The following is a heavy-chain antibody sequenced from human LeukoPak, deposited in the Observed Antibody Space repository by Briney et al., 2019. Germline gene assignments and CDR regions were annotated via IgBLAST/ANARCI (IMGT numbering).Heavy chain of an antibody. D-gene: IGHD3-22*01. J-gene: IGHJ4*02. V-gene: IGHV4-59*01. CDR3: ARAHYYDSSGYLLYYFDY. CDR2: IYYSGST. Sequence: PSETLSLTCTVSGGSISSYYWSWIRQPPGKGLEWIGYIYYSGSTNYNPSLKSRVTISVDASKNQFSLKLSSVTAADTAVYYCARAHYYDSSGYLLYYFDYWGQGTLVTVSS. CDR1: GGSISSYY.